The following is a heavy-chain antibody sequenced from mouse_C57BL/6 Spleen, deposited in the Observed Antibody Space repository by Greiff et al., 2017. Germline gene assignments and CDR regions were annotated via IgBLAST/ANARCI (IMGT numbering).Heavy chain of an antibody. CDR1: GYTFTDYN. D-gene: IGHD2-5*01. CDR2: INPNNGGT. CDR3: ARAYYSNFPYYFDY. Sequence: EVQLQQSGPELVKPGASVKIPCKASGYTFTDYNMDWVKQSHGKSLEWIGDINPNNGGTIYNQKFKGKATLTVDKSSSTAYMELRSLTSEDTAVXYCARAYYSNFPYYFDYWGQGTTLTVSS. V-gene: IGHV1-18*01. J-gene: IGHJ2*01.